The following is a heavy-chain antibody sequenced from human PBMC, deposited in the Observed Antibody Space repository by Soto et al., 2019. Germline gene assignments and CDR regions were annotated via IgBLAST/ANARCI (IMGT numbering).Heavy chain of an antibody. Sequence: SETLSLTCTVSGGSISSYYWSWIRQPPGKGLEWIGYIYYSGSTNYNPSLKSRVTISVDTSKNQFSLKLSSVTAADTAVYYCARSGPYGPGDYYFDYWGQGTLVTVSS. CDR3: ARSGPYGPGDYYFDY. CDR1: GGSISSYY. V-gene: IGHV4-59*01. J-gene: IGHJ4*02. D-gene: IGHD4-17*01. CDR2: IYYSGST.